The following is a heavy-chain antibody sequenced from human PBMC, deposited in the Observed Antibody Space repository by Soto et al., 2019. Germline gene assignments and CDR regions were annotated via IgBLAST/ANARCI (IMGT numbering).Heavy chain of an antibody. D-gene: IGHD1-1*01. Sequence: SETLSLTCTVSGGSISSGDYYWGWIRQPPGKGLEWIGSIYYSGATYYNPSLKSRVTTSVDTSKSQLSLKLSSVTAADTAVFYCANCLHGSRDLWGQGTLDTVSS. V-gene: IGHV4-39*01. J-gene: IGHJ4*01. CDR1: GGSISSGDYY. CDR3: ANCLHGSRDL. CDR2: IYYSGAT.